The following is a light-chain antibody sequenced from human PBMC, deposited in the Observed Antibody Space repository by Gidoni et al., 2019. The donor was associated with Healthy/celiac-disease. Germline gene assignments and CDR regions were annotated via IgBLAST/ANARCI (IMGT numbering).Light chain of an antibody. CDR2: EVS. V-gene: IGLV2-14*01. J-gene: IGLJ3*02. CDR3: SSFTSSSTWV. Sequence: QSALTQPASVSGSPGKSITISCTGSSSDFGSYNRVSWYQQTPGTAPKLMISEVSNRPSGVSNRFSGSKSGNTASLTISGLQAEDEADYYCSSFTSSSTWVFGGGTKLTVL. CDR1: SSDFGSYNR.